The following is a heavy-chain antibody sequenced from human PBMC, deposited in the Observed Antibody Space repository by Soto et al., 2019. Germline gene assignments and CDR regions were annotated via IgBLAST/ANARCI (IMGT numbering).Heavy chain of an antibody. Sequence: EVQLLESGGGLVQPGGSLRLSCAASGFTFSSYAMSWVRQAPGKGLEWVSAISGSGGSTYYADSVKGRFTISRDNSKNTLYLQMNSLGAEDTAVYYCAKHVWGLTIFGGMDVWGQGTTVTVSS. CDR3: AKHVWGLTIFGGMDV. CDR1: GFTFSSYA. V-gene: IGHV3-23*01. CDR2: ISGSGGST. D-gene: IGHD3-9*01. J-gene: IGHJ6*02.